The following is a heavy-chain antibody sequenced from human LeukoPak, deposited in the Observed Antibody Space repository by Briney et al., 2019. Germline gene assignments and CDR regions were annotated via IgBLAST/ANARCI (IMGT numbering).Heavy chain of an antibody. CDR3: VTTITTLDVLAFHY. J-gene: IGHJ4*02. CDR2: IYNSGTT. V-gene: IGHV4-31*03. D-gene: IGHD4-11*01. CDR1: GGSINSGYH. Sequence: NPSQTLSLTCTVSGGSINSGYHWSWIRQHQGKGLEWIGYIYNSGTTYYNPALKSRVIISVDTSKNQFSLKLNSATAADTAVYYCVTTITTLDVLAFHYRGQGALVTVSS.